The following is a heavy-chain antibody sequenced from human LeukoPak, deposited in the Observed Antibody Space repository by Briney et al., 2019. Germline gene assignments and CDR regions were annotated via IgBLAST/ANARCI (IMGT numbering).Heavy chain of an antibody. CDR2: IYYSGST. Sequence: SETLSLTCTVSGGSISSYYWSWIRQPPGKGLEWIGYIYYSGSTNYNPSLKSRVTISVDTSKNQFSLKLSSVTAADTAVYYCARGPPTGGPYYFDYWGQGTLVTVSS. V-gene: IGHV4-59*12. CDR1: GGSISSYY. J-gene: IGHJ4*02. D-gene: IGHD6-25*01. CDR3: ARGPPTGGPYYFDY.